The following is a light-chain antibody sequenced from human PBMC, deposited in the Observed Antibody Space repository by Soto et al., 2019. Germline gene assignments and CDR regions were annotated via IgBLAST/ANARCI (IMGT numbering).Light chain of an antibody. V-gene: IGLV2-14*01. CDR3: SSYTSSSTWM. J-gene: IGLJ3*02. CDR1: SSDVGGYNY. CDR2: DVS. Sequence: QSALTQPASVSGSPGQSITISCTGTSSDVGGYNYVSWYQQHPGKDPKLMIYDVSNRPSGVSNRFSGSKSGNTASLTISGLQAEDEADYYCSSYTSSSTWMFGGGTQLTVL.